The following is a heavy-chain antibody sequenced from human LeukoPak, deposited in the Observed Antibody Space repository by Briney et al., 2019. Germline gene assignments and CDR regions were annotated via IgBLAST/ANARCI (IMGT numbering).Heavy chain of an antibody. D-gene: IGHD4-17*01. CDR1: GYDFSIHW. J-gene: IGHJ4*02. CDR2: IYPDDSDT. Sequence: GESLRISCRTSGYDFSIHWIAWVRQMPGKGLEWMGIIYPDDSDTTYSPSFQGQITISADKTIHTTYLQWSRLKPSDTATYFCARRGRVDYVGSQSYFDHWGQGSLVVVSS. CDR3: ARRGRVDYVGSQSYFDH. V-gene: IGHV5-51*01.